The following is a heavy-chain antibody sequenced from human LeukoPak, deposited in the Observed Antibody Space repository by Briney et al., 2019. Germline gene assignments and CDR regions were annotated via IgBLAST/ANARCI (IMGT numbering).Heavy chain of an antibody. CDR3: AREGGDIVVVVAATNWFDP. CDR2: ISYDGSNK. D-gene: IGHD2-15*01. J-gene: IGHJ5*02. CDR1: GFTFSSYA. Sequence: GRSLRLSCAASGFTFSSYAMHWVRQAPGKGLEWVAVISYDGSNKYYADSVKGRFTISGDNSKNTLYLQMNSLRAEDTAVYYCAREGGDIVVVVAATNWFDPWGQGTLVTVSS. V-gene: IGHV3-30*04.